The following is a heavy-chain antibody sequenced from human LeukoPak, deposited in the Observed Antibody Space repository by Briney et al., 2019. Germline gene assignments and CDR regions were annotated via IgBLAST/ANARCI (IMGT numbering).Heavy chain of an antibody. CDR2: ISSYSTSI. V-gene: IGHV3-21*01. J-gene: IGHJ4*02. D-gene: IGHD6-19*01. CDR3: ASSVPATKIFDY. CDR1: GFTFISYS. Sequence: GRSLRLSCAASGFTFISYSMNWVRQAPGRGLEWVSSISSYSTSIYYADSLKGRFTVSRDNAKNSLYLQMNSLRAEDTAVYYCASSVPATKIFDYWGQGTLVTVSS.